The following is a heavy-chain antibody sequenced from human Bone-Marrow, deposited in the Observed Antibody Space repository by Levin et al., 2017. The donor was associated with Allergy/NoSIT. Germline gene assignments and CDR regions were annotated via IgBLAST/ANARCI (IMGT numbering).Heavy chain of an antibody. CDR1: GFSLSSYF. D-gene: IGHD2-15*01. CDR2: ISSSGTEI. CDR3: ATYQQGGGFDS. J-gene: IGHJ3*02. Sequence: NTGGSLRLSCAASGFSLSSYFMNWVRQSPGKGLEWVSVISSSGTEIHYTDSMKGRLTISRDNGKNSLYLQMNSLRAEDTALYFCATYQQGGGFDSWGQGTMVTVDS. V-gene: IGHV3-21*01.